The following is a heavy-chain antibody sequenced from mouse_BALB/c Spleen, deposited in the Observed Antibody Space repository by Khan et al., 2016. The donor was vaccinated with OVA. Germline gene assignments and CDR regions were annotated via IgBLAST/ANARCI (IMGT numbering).Heavy chain of an antibody. J-gene: IGHJ3*01. D-gene: IGHD1-1*01. CDR3: ACELRGFAY. Sequence: EVQLQESGPGLVKPSQTLSLTCSVTGDSITSGYWNWIRKFPGNKLDYMGYISYSGNTYYNPSLKRRISITRDTSKNQYSLQLISVTTEDTATEYWACELRGFAYWGQGTLVTVSA. CDR1: GDSITSGY. CDR2: ISYSGNT. V-gene: IGHV3-8*02.